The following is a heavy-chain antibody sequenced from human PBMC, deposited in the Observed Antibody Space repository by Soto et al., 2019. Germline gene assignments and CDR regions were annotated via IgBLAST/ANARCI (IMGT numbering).Heavy chain of an antibody. D-gene: IGHD3-3*01. CDR3: ARRQGTFHSFGVVTEDDC. CDR1: GYIFSNYE. CDR2: ISPNNGDT. V-gene: IGHV1-18*01. Sequence: QVQLVQSGAEMKKPGASVKVSCKASGYIFSNYEISWVRQAPGQGLEWMGWISPNNGDTNYAQKFQGRVNMTTGTSTSTAYMEMRGLKSDDTATYYCARRQGTFHSFGVVTEDDCWGQGTMVNVSS. J-gene: IGHJ4*02.